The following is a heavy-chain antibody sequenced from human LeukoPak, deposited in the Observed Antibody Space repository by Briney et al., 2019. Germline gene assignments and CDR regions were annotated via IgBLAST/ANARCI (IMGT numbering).Heavy chain of an antibody. Sequence: SVKVSCKASGDTFSSYAISWVRQAPGQGLEWMGGIIPIFGTANYAQKFQGRVTITADESTSTAYMELSSLRSEDTAVYYCASPSDYYDSSGYRFDYWGQGTLVTVSS. V-gene: IGHV1-69*13. D-gene: IGHD3-22*01. CDR1: GDTFSSYA. CDR3: ASPSDYYDSSGYRFDY. J-gene: IGHJ4*02. CDR2: IIPIFGTA.